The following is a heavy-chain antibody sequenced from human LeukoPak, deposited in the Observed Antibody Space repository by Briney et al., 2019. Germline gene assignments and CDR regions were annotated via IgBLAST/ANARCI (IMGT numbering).Heavy chain of an antibody. V-gene: IGHV4-39*01. CDR3: ARHVYVTMVRGVAFYFDY. CDR2: IYYSGST. D-gene: IGHD3-10*01. Sequence: SETLSLTCTVSGGSISSSSYYWGWIRQPPGKGLEWIGSIYYSGSTYYNPSLKSRVTISVDTSKNQFSLKLSSLTAADTAVYYCARHVYVTMVRGVAFYFDYWGQGTLVTVSS. J-gene: IGHJ4*02. CDR1: GGSISSSSYY.